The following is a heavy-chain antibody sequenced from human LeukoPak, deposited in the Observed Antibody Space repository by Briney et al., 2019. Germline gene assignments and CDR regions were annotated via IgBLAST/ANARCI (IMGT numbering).Heavy chain of an antibody. CDR2: ISGSGGDI. CDR1: GFTFSNYY. V-gene: IGHV3-11*04. CDR3: ARSYGSGSYYDY. D-gene: IGHD3-10*01. Sequence: GGSLRLSCAASGFTFSNYYMSWIRQTPGKGLEWLSYISGSGGDIHYADSVKGRFTISRDNSKNTLYLQMNSLRAEDTAVYYCARSYGSGSYYDYWGQGTLVTVSS. J-gene: IGHJ4*02.